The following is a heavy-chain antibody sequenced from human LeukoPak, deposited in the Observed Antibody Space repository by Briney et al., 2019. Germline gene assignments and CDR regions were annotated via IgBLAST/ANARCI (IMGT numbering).Heavy chain of an antibody. CDR1: GGSISSYY. V-gene: IGHV4-59*01. J-gene: IGHJ4*02. CDR2: IYYSGST. CDR3: ATLGGYCSSTSCYDYFDY. D-gene: IGHD2-2*01. Sequence: PSETLSLTCTVSGGSISSYYWSWIRQPPGKGLEWIGYIYYSGSTNYNPSLKSRVTISVDTSKNQFSLKLSSVTAADTAVYYCATLGGYCSSTSCYDYFDYWGQGTLVTVSS.